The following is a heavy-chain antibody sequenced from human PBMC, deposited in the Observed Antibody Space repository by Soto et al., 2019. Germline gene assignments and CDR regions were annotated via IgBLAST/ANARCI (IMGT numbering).Heavy chain of an antibody. J-gene: IGHJ6*02. Sequence: QVKVVQSGVEVRRPGSSVKVSCKASGDTFKNCVISWVRQAPGQGLEWMGGIIPLFGTTDFAQRFQGRLTITTDESTTTAYMELSRLRSEDTATYYCAAELGFGKLSVVWGQGTTVIVSS. D-gene: IGHD3-10*01. CDR1: GDTFKNCV. CDR2: IIPLFGTT. V-gene: IGHV1-69*01. CDR3: AAELGFGKLSVV.